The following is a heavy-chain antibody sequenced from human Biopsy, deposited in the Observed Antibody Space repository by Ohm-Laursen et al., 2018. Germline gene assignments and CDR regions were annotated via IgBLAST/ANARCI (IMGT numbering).Heavy chain of an antibody. CDR3: ARVAGGYAYYYGMDV. V-gene: IGHV4-38-2*01. J-gene: IGHJ6*02. CDR1: GYSVTNDYY. CDR2: IYYDGIT. D-gene: IGHD5-12*01. Sequence: TLSLTCAVPGYSVTNDYYWGWIRQPPGKGLEWIGNIYYDGITYYNPSLKSRVAMPVDTSKNQFSLRLTSVTAADTAVYYCARVAGGYAYYYGMDVWGQGTTVIVSS.